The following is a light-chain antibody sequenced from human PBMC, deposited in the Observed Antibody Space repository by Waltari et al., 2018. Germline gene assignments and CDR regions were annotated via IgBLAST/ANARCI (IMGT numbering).Light chain of an antibody. J-gene: IGKJ4*01. V-gene: IGKV3-20*01. CDR3: QQYDGEVVT. CDR1: QSVTSIS. Sequence: EIVLTQSPGTLSLSPGERATLSCRASQSVTSISLTWYQKKVGQAPRLLIYGTSSRATGIPDRFSGSGSGTEFTLTISRLGPEDVAVYYCQQYDGEVVTFGGGTKVEI. CDR2: GTS.